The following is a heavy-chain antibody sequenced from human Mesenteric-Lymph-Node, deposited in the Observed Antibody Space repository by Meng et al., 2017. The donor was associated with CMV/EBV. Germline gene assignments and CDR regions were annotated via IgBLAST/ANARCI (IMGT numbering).Heavy chain of an antibody. CDR1: GFTFSSYS. J-gene: IGHJ6*02. CDR3: ARGYYGSGSYSFSFYYGMDV. D-gene: IGHD3-10*01. Sequence: GGSLRLSCAASGFTFSSYSMNWVRQAPGKGLEWVSYISSSSNTIYYADSVKGRFTISRDNAKNSLYLQMNSLRAEDTAVYYCARGYYGSGSYSFSFYYGMDVWGQGTTVTVSS. V-gene: IGHV3-48*04. CDR2: ISSSSNTI.